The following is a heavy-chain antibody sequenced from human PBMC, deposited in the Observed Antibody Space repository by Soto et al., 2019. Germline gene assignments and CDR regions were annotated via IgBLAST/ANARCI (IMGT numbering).Heavy chain of an antibody. CDR2: MNAGVGNT. D-gene: IGHD5-18*01. Sequence: HVELVQSGADVKKPGASVTISCKSSGYTLTDYALHWVRQAHGQRLEWMGWMNAGVGNTLYSQKFQSRITITRETSARTAYMELNSLKSEDTASYYFARDPGYTFGSLNYWGQGTLVTVSS. J-gene: IGHJ4*02. CDR3: ARDPGYTFGSLNY. V-gene: IGHV1-3*01. CDR1: GYTLTDYA.